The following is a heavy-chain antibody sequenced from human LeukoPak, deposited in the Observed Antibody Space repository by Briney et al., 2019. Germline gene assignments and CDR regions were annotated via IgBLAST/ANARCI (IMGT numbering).Heavy chain of an antibody. D-gene: IGHD1-1*01. CDR1: GYTFTGYY. J-gene: IGHJ4*02. V-gene: IGHV1-2*02. CDR3: ARGGPLDTTVYFVDY. Sequence: ASVKVSCKASGYTFTGYYMHWVRQAPGQGLGWMGWIRLNTGGTNSAQTIQGRVSITRDTYMSTANTELSGLSSDYAAVYFCARGGPLDTTVYFVDYWGQGTLVTVAS. CDR2: IRLNTGGT.